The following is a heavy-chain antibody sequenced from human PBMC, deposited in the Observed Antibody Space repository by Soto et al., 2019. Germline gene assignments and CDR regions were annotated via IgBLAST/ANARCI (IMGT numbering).Heavy chain of an antibody. D-gene: IGHD2-15*01. CDR3: ASQGYGGNFDY. CDR2: ISSSSSTI. V-gene: IGHV3-48*01. CDR1: GFTFSSYS. Sequence: PGGSLRLSCAASGFTFSSYSMNWVRQAPGKGLEWVSYISSSSSTIYYADSVKGRFTISRDNAKNSLYLQMNSLRAEDTAVYYCASQGYGGNFDYWGQGTLVTVSS. J-gene: IGHJ4*02.